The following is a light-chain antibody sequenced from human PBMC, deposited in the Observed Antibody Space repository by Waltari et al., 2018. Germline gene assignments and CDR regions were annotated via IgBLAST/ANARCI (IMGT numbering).Light chain of an antibody. CDR2: DVS. V-gene: IGLV2-14*01. J-gene: IGLJ2*01. CDR3: SSQSSNDVVL. CDR1: SNDVGGYNS. Sequence: QSALTQPASVSGSPGQSVTIFCAGTSNDVGGYNSVSWYQEHPGQLPRVIIYDVSDRPSGVSGRFSGAKSGNTASLTISGLQAEDGADYYCSSQSSNDVVLFGGGTKLTVL.